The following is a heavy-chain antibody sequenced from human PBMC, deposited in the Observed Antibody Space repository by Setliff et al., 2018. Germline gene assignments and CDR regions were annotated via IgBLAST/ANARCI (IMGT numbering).Heavy chain of an antibody. CDR1: GDPMSGAS. CDR3: AKGGTYRYFDY. J-gene: IGHJ4*02. CDR2: VFPNGAS. V-gene: IGHV4-59*01. Sequence: SETLSLTCTVSGDPMSGASIWSWIRQPPGKGLEFMGYVFPNGASKYGPSLKSRLSISVDTSKNQFSLKLTSVTAADTAVYFCAKGGTYRYFDYWGQGTLVTVSS. D-gene: IGHD2-15*01.